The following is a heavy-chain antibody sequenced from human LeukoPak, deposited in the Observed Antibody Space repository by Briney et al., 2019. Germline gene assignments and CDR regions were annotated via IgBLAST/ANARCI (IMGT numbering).Heavy chain of an antibody. D-gene: IGHD3-3*01. J-gene: IGHJ4*02. CDR3: ASWSDYRPFDY. Sequence: ASVKVSCKASGYTFTSYGISWVRQAPGQGLEWVGWISAYNGNTNYAQKLQGRVTMTTDTSTSTAYMELRSLRSDDTAVYYYASWSDYRPFDYWGQGTLVTVSS. V-gene: IGHV1-18*01. CDR1: GYTFTSYG. CDR2: ISAYNGNT.